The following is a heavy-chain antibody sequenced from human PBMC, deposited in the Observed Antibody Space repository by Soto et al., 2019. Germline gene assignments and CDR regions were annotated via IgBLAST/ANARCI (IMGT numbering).Heavy chain of an antibody. D-gene: IGHD3-3*01. J-gene: IGHJ4*02. CDR3: ARHPTNNDFWSGYIDS. CDR2: IYYSGST. V-gene: IGHV4-59*08. CDR1: GVSISSYY. Sequence: SETLSLTCTVSGVSISSYYWSWIRQPPGKGLEWIGYIYYSGSTNYNPSLKSRVTISVDTSRNQFSLKLSSVPAADTAVYYCARHPTNNDFWSGYIDSWGQGTLVPVSS.